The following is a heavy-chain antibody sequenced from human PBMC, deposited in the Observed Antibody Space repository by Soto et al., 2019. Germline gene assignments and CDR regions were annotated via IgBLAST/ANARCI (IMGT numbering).Heavy chain of an antibody. CDR1: GGTSTRYA. CDR2: IVPMFGTS. J-gene: IGHJ4*02. D-gene: IGHD3-3*01. CDR3: IRGSEYDFWSGYL. Sequence: QERLVQSGAEVRKPGSSVKVSCKVTGGTSTRYAINWVRQAPGQGLEWMGGIVPMFGTSKYAQKFQGRVTMNADTSTNIAYMELSSLRSEDTAVYYCIRGSEYDFWSGYLWGQGTLVSVSS. V-gene: IGHV1-69*06.